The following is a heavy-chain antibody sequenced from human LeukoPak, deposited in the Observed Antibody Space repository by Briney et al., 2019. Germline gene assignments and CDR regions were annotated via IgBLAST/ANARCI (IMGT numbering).Heavy chain of an antibody. V-gene: IGHV3-23*01. Sequence: GGSLRLSCAASGFTFSDYTMAWVRQAPGKGLEWVSAIHESGLNTYYRDSVKGRFTISRDNAKNSLYLQMNSLRAEDTAVYYCARGWAGGYCSSTSCSHFDYWGQGTLVTVSS. CDR2: IHESGLNT. CDR1: GFTFSDYT. D-gene: IGHD2-2*01. J-gene: IGHJ4*02. CDR3: ARGWAGGYCSSTSCSHFDY.